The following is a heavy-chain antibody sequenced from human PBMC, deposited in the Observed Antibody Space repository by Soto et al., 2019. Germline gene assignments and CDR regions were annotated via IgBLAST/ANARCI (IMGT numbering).Heavy chain of an antibody. V-gene: IGHV3-33*01. J-gene: IGHJ6*02. CDR1: GFTFSSYG. CDR3: ARRVRIAAVGENLYYYGMDV. Sequence: GGSLRLSCAASGFTFSSYGMHWVRQAPGKGLEWVAVIWYDGSNKYYADSVKGRFTISRDNSKNTLYLQMNSLRAEDTAVYYCARRVRIAAVGENLYYYGMDVWGQGTTVTVSS. CDR2: IWYDGSNK. D-gene: IGHD6-13*01.